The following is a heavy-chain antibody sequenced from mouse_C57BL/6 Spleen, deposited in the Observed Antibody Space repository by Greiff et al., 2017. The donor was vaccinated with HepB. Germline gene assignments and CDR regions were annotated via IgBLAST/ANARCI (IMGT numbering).Heavy chain of an antibody. D-gene: IGHD1-1*01. Sequence: QVQLQQSGAELVKPGASVKLSCKASGYTFTSYWMHWVKQRPGRGLEWIGRIDPNSGGTKYNEKFKSKATLTVDKPSSTAYMQLSSLTSEDSAVYYCARERGCITTVVYFDYWGQGTTLTVYS. V-gene: IGHV1-72*01. CDR2: IDPNSGGT. J-gene: IGHJ2*01. CDR3: ARERGCITTVVYFDY. CDR1: GYTFTSYW.